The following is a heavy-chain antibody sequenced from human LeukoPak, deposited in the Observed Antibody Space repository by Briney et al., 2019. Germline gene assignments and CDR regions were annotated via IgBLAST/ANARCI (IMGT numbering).Heavy chain of an antibody. J-gene: IGHJ4*02. V-gene: IGHV4-4*02. CDR3: AGLVGRYSSGLYYYYFDY. CDR1: GDSINSLDL. CDR2: MYLSGTT. D-gene: IGHD3-22*01. Sequence: PSGTLSLTCTVSGDSINSLDLWSWVRQPPGKGLEWIGEMYLSGTTHSNPSVKSRVTISIDKSKNQFFLNLSSVTAADTAVYYCAGLVGRYSSGLYYYYFDYWGQGTLVAVSS.